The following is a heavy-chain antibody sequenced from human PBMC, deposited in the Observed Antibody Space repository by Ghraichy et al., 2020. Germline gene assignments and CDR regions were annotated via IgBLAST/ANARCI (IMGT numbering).Heavy chain of an antibody. D-gene: IGHD5-18*01. J-gene: IGHJ4*02. V-gene: IGHV3-30*02. CDR3: AKDLPVDTAMVRPQGFDY. CDR2: IRYDGSNK. Sequence: GESLNISCAASGFTFSSYGMHWVRQAPGKGLEWVAFIRYDGSNKYYADSVKGRFTISRDNSKNTLYLQMNSLRAEDTAVYYCAKDLPVDTAMVRPQGFDYWGQGTLVTVSS. CDR1: GFTFSSYG.